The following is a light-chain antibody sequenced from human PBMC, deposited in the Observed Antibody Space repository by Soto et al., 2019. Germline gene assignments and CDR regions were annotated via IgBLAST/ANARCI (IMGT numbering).Light chain of an antibody. Sequence: EIVMTQSPATLSVSPGERATLSCRASQSVSSNLAWYQQKPGQAPRLLIYGASSRATGIPDRFSGSGSGTDFTLTISRLEPEDFAVYYCQQYGNSLYTFGQGTKVDIK. CDR1: QSVSSN. V-gene: IGKV3-20*01. J-gene: IGKJ2*01. CDR3: QQYGNSLYT. CDR2: GAS.